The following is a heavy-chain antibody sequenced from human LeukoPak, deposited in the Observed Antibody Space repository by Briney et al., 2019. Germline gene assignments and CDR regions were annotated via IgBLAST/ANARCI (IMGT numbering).Heavy chain of an antibody. V-gene: IGHV1-69*13. CDR3: ARYSSSWYFGDDNYYYYYMDV. D-gene: IGHD6-13*01. J-gene: IGHJ6*03. CDR2: IIPIFGTA. Sequence: SVKVSCKASGGTFSSYAISWVRQAPGQGLEWMGGIIPIFGTANYAQKFQGRVTITADESTSTTYMELSSLRSEDTAVYYCARYSSSWYFGDDNYYYYYMDVWGKGTTVTISS. CDR1: GGTFSSYA.